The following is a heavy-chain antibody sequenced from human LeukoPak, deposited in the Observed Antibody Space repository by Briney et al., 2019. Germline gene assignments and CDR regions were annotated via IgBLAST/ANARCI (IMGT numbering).Heavy chain of an antibody. CDR3: ARIYISDWYFDY. J-gene: IGHJ4*02. CDR1: GFTASDNY. Sequence: PGGSLRLSCAAFGFTASDNYITWDRQAPGKGLEWVSVIYSGGSTYYADSVKDRFTLSRDNSKNTLFLQMNSLRAEDTAVYYCARIYISDWYFDYWGQGTLVTVSS. CDR2: IYSGGST. D-gene: IGHD6-25*01. V-gene: IGHV3-66*01.